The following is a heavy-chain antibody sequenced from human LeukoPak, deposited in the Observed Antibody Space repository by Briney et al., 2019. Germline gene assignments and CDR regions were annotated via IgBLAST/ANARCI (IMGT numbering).Heavy chain of an antibody. V-gene: IGHV3-33*01. CDR1: GFTFSSYG. D-gene: IGHD5-18*01. CDR2: IWYDGSNK. Sequence: GGSLRLSCAASGFTFSSYGVHWVRQAPGKGLEWVAVIWYDGSNKYYADSVKGRFTISRDNSKNTLYLQMNSLRAEDTAVYYCARDRYSYGFEPLGYWGQGTLVTVSS. J-gene: IGHJ4*02. CDR3: ARDRYSYGFEPLGY.